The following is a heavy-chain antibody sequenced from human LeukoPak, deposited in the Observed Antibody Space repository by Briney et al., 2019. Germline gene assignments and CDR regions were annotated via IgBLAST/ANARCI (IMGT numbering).Heavy chain of an antibody. CDR3: ASNYYDSSGSNKEAFDY. Sequence: GGSLRLSCAASGFTFGDYYMSWIRQAPGKGLEWVSYISSSGSTIYYADSVKGRFTISRDNAKNSLYLQMNSLRAEDTAVYYCASNYYDSSGSNKEAFDYWGQGTLDTVSS. CDR1: GFTFGDYY. D-gene: IGHD3-22*01. V-gene: IGHV3-11*01. J-gene: IGHJ4*02. CDR2: ISSSGSTI.